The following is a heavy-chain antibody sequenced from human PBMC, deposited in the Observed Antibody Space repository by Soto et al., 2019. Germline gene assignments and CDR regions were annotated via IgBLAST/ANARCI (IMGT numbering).Heavy chain of an antibody. CDR3: AREAYYYDSSGYPSHFDY. CDR2: ISSSSSYT. CDR1: GFTFSDYY. D-gene: IGHD3-22*01. Sequence: ESGGGLVKPGGSLRLSCAASGFTFSDYYMSWIRQAPGKGLEWVSYISSSSSYTNYADSVKGRFTISRDNAKNSLYLQMNSLRVEDTAVYYCAREAYYYDSSGYPSHFDYWGQGTLVTVSS. J-gene: IGHJ4*02. V-gene: IGHV3-11*06.